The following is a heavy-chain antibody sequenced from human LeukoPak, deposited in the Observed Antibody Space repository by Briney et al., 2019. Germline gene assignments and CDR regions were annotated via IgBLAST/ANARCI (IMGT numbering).Heavy chain of an antibody. CDR3: AKGYGYSSSWTSNYYFYGLDV. D-gene: IGHD6-13*01. V-gene: IGHV3-23*01. CDR1: GSTFRSYA. Sequence: GGSLRLSCAASGSTFRSYAMSWVRQAPGKGLEWVSAISDSDSGTYYADSVKGRFTISRDNSKNTLYLQMNSLRAEDTALYYCAKGYGYSSSWTSNYYFYGLDVWGQGTTVTVSS. CDR2: ISDSDSGT. J-gene: IGHJ6*02.